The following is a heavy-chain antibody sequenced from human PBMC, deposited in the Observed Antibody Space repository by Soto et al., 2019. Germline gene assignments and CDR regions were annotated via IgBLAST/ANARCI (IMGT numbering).Heavy chain of an antibody. D-gene: IGHD6-19*01. Sequence: GGSLRLSCSASGFTFSSYAMHWVRQAPGKGLEYVSAISNNGGSTYYVDSVKGRFTISRDNAQNTLYLQMNSLRAEDTAVYYCARAAEAGTVDYWGQGTLVTVSS. J-gene: IGHJ4*02. CDR1: GFTFSSYA. V-gene: IGHV3-64*04. CDR2: ISNNGGST. CDR3: ARAAEAGTVDY.